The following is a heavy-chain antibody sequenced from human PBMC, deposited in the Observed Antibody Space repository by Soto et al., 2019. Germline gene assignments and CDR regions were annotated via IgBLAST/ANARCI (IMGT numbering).Heavy chain of an antibody. J-gene: IGHJ3*02. CDR3: ARDAHRENYDYIWGSYRSPDAFDI. CDR1: GFTFSDYY. D-gene: IGHD3-16*02. CDR2: ISSSGSTI. V-gene: IGHV3-11*01. Sequence: QVQLVESGGGLVKPGGSLRLSCAASGFTFSDYYMSWIRQAPGKGLEWVSYISSSGSTIYYADSVKGRFTISRDNAKNSLYLQMISLRAEDTAVYYCARDAHRENYDYIWGSYRSPDAFDIWGQGTMVTVSS.